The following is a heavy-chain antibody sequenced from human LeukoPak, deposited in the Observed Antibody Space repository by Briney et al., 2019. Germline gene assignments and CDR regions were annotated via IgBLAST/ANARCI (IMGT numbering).Heavy chain of an antibody. V-gene: IGHV3-49*04. CDR2: IRDRSHGGTT. CDR3: ARGYYYGSSYYDGDY. D-gene: IGHD3-22*01. J-gene: IGHJ4*02. CDR1: GFTFGDYT. Sequence: TGGSLRLSCTASGFTFGDYTMTWVRQAPGKGLEWVGFIRDRSHGGTTAYAASVQGRFTISRDDSKNIVYLHMNSLKTDDTAVYYCARGYYYGSSYYDGDYWGRGTLLTVSS.